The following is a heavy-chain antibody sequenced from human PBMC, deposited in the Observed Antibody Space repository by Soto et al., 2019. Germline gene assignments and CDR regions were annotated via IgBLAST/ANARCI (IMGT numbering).Heavy chain of an antibody. Sequence: QVLLQESGPGLVKPSGTLSLTCTVSGGSISTTNWWNWVRQPPGKGLEWIGQSYFRGSTNYNPSLSDRVTMSVDTSKNQFSLRLTSVTAADTAVYYCARGMNAYSFYFFDNWGQGTLVTVSS. J-gene: IGHJ4*02. CDR1: GGSISTTNW. V-gene: IGHV4-4*02. CDR3: ARGMNAYSFYFFDN. CDR2: SYFRGST. D-gene: IGHD3-16*01.